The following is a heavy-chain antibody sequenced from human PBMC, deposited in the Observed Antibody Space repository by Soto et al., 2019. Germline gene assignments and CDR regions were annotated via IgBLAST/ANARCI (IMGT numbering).Heavy chain of an antibody. CDR1: GGSIDRSNYY. Sequence: QLQLQESGPGLVKPSKTLSLTCTVSGGSIDRSNYYWDWIRQPPGKGLEWIGTTYYNGNAYYNPSLKSRVTMSVDTSKNQFSLKLISVTAADTAVYYCARHFVAVVIKGWGYWGQGTLVTVSS. CDR2: TYYNGNA. CDR3: ARHFVAVVIKGWGY. V-gene: IGHV4-39*01. J-gene: IGHJ4*02. D-gene: IGHD3-22*01.